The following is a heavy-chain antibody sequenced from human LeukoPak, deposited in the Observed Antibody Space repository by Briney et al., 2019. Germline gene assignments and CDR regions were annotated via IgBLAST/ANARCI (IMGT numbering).Heavy chain of an antibody. CDR1: GFTFSSYA. Sequence: GGSLRLSCAASGFTFSSYAMSWVRQAPGKGLEWVSAISGSGGSTYYADSVKGRFTISRDNSKNTLYLQMNSLRAEDTAVYYCAKDSAVVGATIGLNPLDYWGQGTLVTVSS. V-gene: IGHV3-23*01. CDR2: ISGSGGST. CDR3: AKDSAVVGATIGLNPLDY. D-gene: IGHD1-26*01. J-gene: IGHJ4*02.